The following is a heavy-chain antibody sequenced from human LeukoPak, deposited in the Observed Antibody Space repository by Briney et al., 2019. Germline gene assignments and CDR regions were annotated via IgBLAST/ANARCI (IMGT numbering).Heavy chain of an antibody. D-gene: IGHD3-3*01. CDR2: INHSGST. Sequence: SETLSLTXAVYGGSFSGYYWSWIRQPPGKGLEWIGEINHSGSTNYNPSLKSRVTISVDTSKNQFSLMLSSVTAADTAVYYCARHEYDYDFWSGYPDWFDPWGQVTLVTVSS. CDR1: GGSFSGYY. V-gene: IGHV4-34*01. CDR3: ARHEYDYDFWSGYPDWFDP. J-gene: IGHJ5*02.